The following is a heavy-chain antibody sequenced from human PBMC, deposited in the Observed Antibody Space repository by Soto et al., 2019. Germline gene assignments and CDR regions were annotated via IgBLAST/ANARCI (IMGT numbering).Heavy chain of an antibody. CDR2: ISGSGGST. Sequence: GGSLSLSCAASGFTFSSYAMSWVRQAPGKGLEWVSAISGSGGSTYYADSVKGRFTISRDNSKNTLYLQMNSLRAEDTAVYYCAKSLIVVVVAATPRPDYYYGMDVWGQGTTVTVSS. V-gene: IGHV3-23*01. CDR3: AKSLIVVVVAATPRPDYYYGMDV. J-gene: IGHJ6*02. CDR1: GFTFSSYA. D-gene: IGHD2-15*01.